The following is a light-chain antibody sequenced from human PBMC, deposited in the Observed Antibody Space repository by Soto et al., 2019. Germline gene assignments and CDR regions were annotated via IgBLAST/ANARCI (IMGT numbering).Light chain of an antibody. CDR3: QQYDDSPGT. J-gene: IGKJ1*01. CDR2: GAS. Sequence: IVLTQSPGTLSLSPGERATLSCRASQSVSSSYLAWYQQKPGQAPRLLIYGASNRATAIPDRFSGSGSGTDFTLTISGLEPEDFAVYYCQQYDDSPGTFGQGTKVEIK. CDR1: QSVSSSY. V-gene: IGKV3-20*01.